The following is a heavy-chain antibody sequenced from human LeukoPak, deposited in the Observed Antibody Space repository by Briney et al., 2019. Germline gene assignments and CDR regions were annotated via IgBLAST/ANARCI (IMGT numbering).Heavy chain of an antibody. CDR3: AKGQSTIATRSFDS. CDR2: ISTNSANT. D-gene: IGHD6-6*01. V-gene: IGHV3-23*01. Sequence: GGSLRLSCAASGFTFSTYRMNWVRQAPGKGLEWVSTISTNSANTYYTDSVKGRFTISRDNSKNTLFMQMNSLRAEDTAVYYCAKGQSTIATRSFDSWGQGTLVTVSS. J-gene: IGHJ4*02. CDR1: GFTFSTYR.